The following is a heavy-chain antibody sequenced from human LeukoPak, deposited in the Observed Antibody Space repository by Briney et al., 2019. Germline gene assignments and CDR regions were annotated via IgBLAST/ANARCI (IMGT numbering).Heavy chain of an antibody. D-gene: IGHD5-12*01. CDR1: GYIFIVHY. Sequence: ASVRVSCKASGYIFIVHYIHWVRQAPGQGREGMGWISPNSGETNYAQTFQGRVTMTRDTSMSTVYMELSSLRSDDTAVYYCARDHSVATIGRGYDYYMDVWGKGTTVTVSS. CDR3: ARDHSVATIGRGYDYYMDV. V-gene: IGHV1-2*02. CDR2: ISPNSGET. J-gene: IGHJ6*03.